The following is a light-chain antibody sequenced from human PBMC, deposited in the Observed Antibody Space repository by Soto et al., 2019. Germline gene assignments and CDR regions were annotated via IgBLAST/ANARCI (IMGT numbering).Light chain of an antibody. CDR3: QQRNFRPEIT. V-gene: IGKV3-11*01. CDR2: DAT. J-gene: IGKJ4*01. CDR1: QSVGNL. Sequence: EIVLTQSPATLSLSPGERATLSCRASQSVGNLLGWYQQKPGQAPRLLIFDATNKATGTPRRFSGSGSWTDSTLTISSLEPEDFAIYYCQQRNFRPEITFGGGTKVEI.